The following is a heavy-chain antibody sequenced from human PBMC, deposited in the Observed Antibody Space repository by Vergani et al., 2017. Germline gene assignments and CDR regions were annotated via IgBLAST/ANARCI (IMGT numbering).Heavy chain of an antibody. CDR3: ARDRDRAARGVSPLDY. D-gene: IGHD6-6*01. J-gene: IGHJ4*02. CDR2: IIPILGIA. CDR1: GGTFSSYT. V-gene: IGHV1-69*08. Sequence: QVQLVQSGAEVKKPGSSVKVSCKASGGTFSSYTISWVRQAPGQGLEWMGRIIPILGIANYAQKFQGRVTITAAKSTITAYMELSSLRSEDTAVYYCARDRDRAARGVSPLDYWGQGTLVTVSS.